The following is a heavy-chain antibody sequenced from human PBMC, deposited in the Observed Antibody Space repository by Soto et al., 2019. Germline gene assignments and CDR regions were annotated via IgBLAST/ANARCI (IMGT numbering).Heavy chain of an antibody. CDR2: ITYDGSNT. V-gene: IGHV3-30*18. CDR1: GFSFSSYG. J-gene: IGHJ4*02. Sequence: QVLLVESGGGVVQPGRSLRLSCAASGFSFSSYGMHWVRQAPGKGLEWVEVITYDGSNTYYADSVKGRFTISRDNSKKTLYLQMNSLRTEDTAVYYCAKGYSNLDYWGQGTLVTVSS. D-gene: IGHD4-4*01. CDR3: AKGYSNLDY.